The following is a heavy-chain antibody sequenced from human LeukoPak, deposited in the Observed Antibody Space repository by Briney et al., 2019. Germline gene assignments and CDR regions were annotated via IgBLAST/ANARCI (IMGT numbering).Heavy chain of an antibody. CDR1: GGSISSYY. V-gene: IGHV4-59*08. Sequence: PSETLSLTCTVSGGSISSYYWSWIRQPPGKGLEWIGFIYDSGSTNYNPSLKSRVTISVDTSKNQFSLKLSSVTAADTAVYYCARSDSSGYRLTGFFDYWGQGTLVTVSS. CDR3: ARSDSSGYRLTGFFDY. CDR2: IYDSGST. D-gene: IGHD3-22*01. J-gene: IGHJ4*02.